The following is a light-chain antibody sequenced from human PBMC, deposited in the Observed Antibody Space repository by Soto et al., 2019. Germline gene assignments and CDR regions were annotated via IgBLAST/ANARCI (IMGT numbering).Light chain of an antibody. CDR2: AAS. CDR1: QSISSY. J-gene: IGKJ1*01. Sequence: DIQITQSPSSLSACVGDRGTMTFSSSQSISSYLNWYQQKPGKVPKLLIYAASSLQSGVPSRFSGSGSGTDFTLTISSLQTEDFATYYCKQSYSTPQAFGKGTKVDIK. CDR3: KQSYSTPQA. V-gene: IGKV1-39*01.